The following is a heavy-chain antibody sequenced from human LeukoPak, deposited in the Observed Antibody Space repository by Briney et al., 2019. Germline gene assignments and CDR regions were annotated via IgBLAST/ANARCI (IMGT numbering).Heavy chain of an antibody. CDR2: IYYSGST. V-gene: IGHV4-59*01. CDR3: ARDPGTNWFDP. Sequence: SGTLCLTCTVSGGSISSYYWSWIRQPPGGGLEWIGYIYYSGSTNYNPSLKSRVTISVDTSKNQFSLKLSSVTAADTAVYYCARDPGTNWFDPWGQGTLVTASS. D-gene: IGHD1-1*01. CDR1: GGSISSYY. J-gene: IGHJ5*02.